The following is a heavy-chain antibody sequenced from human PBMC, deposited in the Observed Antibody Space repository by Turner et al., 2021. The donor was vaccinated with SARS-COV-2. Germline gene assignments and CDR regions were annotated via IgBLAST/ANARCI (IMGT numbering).Heavy chain of an antibody. V-gene: IGHV3-53*04. D-gene: IGHD4-17*01. J-gene: IGHJ4*02. CDR2: IYSGGNT. CDR3: ARKNYGADRDY. CDR1: GFTVSHNY. Sequence: EVQLVESGGGLVQPGGSLRLSCAVSGFTVSHNYMSWVRKAPGKGLEWVSVIYSGGNTFYADSVKGRFTISRDSSKNTLDLQMNSLGPEDTAVYYCARKNYGADRDYWGQGTLVTVSS.